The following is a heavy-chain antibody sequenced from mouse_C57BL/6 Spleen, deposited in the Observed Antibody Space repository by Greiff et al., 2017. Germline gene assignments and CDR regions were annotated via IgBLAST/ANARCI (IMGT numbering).Heavy chain of an antibody. J-gene: IGHJ4*01. Sequence: EVQVVESGGGLVKPGGSLKLSCAASGFTFSDYGMHWVRQAPEKGLEWVAYISSGSSTIYYADTVKGRFTISRDNAKNTLFLQMTSLRSEDTAMYYCARPYGNYPYAMDYWGQGTSATVSS. CDR2: ISSGSSTI. CDR1: GFTFSDYG. CDR3: ARPYGNYPYAMDY. V-gene: IGHV5-17*01. D-gene: IGHD2-1*01.